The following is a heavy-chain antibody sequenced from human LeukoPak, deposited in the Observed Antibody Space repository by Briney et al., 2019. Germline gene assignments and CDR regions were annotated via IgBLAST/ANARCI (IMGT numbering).Heavy chain of an antibody. V-gene: IGHV3-21*01. CDR1: GFSFGSYS. CDR2: IMSSSRNI. J-gene: IGHJ6*03. CDR3: ATTRAPSNGRVLYYMDV. Sequence: GGSLRISSGASGFSFGSYSMNWVRQAPGKALEWVSSIMSSSRNIYYADSVKGRFTISRDNAKNSLYLQLSSLRAEDTAVYYCATTRAPSNGRVLYYMDVWGKGTTVTVSS. D-gene: IGHD3-3*01.